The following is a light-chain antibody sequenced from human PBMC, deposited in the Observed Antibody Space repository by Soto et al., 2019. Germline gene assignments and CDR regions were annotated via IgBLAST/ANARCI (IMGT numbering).Light chain of an antibody. CDR1: QSVSSL. Sequence: EIVLTQSPATLSLSPGERATLSCRASQSVSSLLAWYQQKPGQPPRLLIYDASNRATGIPPRFSGSGSGTDFTLTISSLGPEDFAVYYCQDGSDWLFTVGPGTKVDIK. CDR3: QDGSDWLFT. CDR2: DAS. V-gene: IGKV3-11*01. J-gene: IGKJ3*01.